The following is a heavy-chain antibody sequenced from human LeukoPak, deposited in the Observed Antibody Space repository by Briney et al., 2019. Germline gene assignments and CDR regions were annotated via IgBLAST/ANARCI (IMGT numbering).Heavy chain of an antibody. CDR2: ISAYNGNT. D-gene: IGHD3-3*01. CDR3: AREGPQFGFWSGHCSPGWFDP. J-gene: IGHJ5*02. CDR1: GYTFTSYG. V-gene: IGHV1-18*01. Sequence: ASVKVSCKASGYTFTSYGISWVRQAPGQGLEWMGWISAYNGNTNYAQKLQGRVTMTTDTSTSTAYMELRSLRSDDTAVYYCAREGPQFGFWSGHCSPGWFDPWGQGTLVTVSS.